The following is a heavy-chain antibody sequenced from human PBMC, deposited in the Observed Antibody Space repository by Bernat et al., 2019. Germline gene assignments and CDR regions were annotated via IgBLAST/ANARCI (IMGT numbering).Heavy chain of an antibody. CDR1: GGPISGGNSC. J-gene: IGHJ4*02. D-gene: IGHD5-12*01. V-gene: IGHV4-39*01. CDR2: IYYGGNT. CDR3: ARRVGGYDFLDY. Sequence: QLQLQESGPGLVKPSETLSLTCSVSGGPISGGNSCWDWIRQPPGKGLEWIGSIYYGGNTYHNSSLKSRVTISVDTSKSQFSLKLSSVTAADTAVYYCARRVGGYDFLDYWGQGTRVTVSS.